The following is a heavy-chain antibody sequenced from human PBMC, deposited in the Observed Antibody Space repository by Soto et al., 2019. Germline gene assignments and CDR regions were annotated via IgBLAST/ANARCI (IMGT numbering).Heavy chain of an antibody. CDR3: ARDDEGDYYGSGPMDV. CDR1: GDSISPYF. V-gene: IGHV4-59*01. Sequence: SETLSLTCTVSGDSISPYFWSWIRLPPGKGLEWIGYIHYSGRTNYNPSLKSRVTISLDTSNNQFSLKMRSVTAADTAVYYCARDDEGDYYGSGPMDVWGKGTTVTVSS. CDR2: IHYSGRT. J-gene: IGHJ6*03. D-gene: IGHD3-10*01.